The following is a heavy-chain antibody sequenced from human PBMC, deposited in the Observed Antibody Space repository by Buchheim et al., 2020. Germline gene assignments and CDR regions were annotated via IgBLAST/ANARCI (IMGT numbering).Heavy chain of an antibody. CDR1: GDSSSSGGYY. D-gene: IGHD3-22*01. Sequence: QVQLQESGPRLVKPSQTLSLICTVSGDSSSSGGYYWGWIRQPPGKGLEWIGRIYYSGSTYYHPSLKSRVTISVDTSTNQFSLKLSSVTAADTAVYYCARLRYDTGDYWGQGTL. J-gene: IGHJ4*02. CDR2: IYYSGST. CDR3: ARLRYDTGDY. V-gene: IGHV4-39*01.